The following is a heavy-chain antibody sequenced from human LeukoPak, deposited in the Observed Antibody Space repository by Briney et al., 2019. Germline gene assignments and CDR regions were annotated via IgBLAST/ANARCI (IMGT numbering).Heavy chain of an antibody. D-gene: IGHD3-10*01. CDR2: IYHSGGT. J-gene: IGHJ4*02. CDR3: ARVGTYYRSLDS. Sequence: SETLSLTCTVSGGSINDASWNWIRKPRGQGLEWIGYIYHSGGTNYNPSLKSRVTISLDTSKNQFSLKLSSVTAADTAVYYCARVGTYYRSLDSWGQGTLVTVSS. V-gene: IGHV4-59*01. CDR1: GGSINDAS.